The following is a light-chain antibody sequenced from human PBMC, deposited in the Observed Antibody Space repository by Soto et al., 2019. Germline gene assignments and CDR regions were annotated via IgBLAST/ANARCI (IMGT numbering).Light chain of an antibody. J-gene: IGKJ1*01. CDR1: QGISSY. CDR2: AAS. V-gene: IGKV1-39*01. Sequence: DIQMTRSPSPLSASVEDRVTITCRASQGISSYLNWYQQKPGKPPKLLIYAASSLQSGVPSRFSGSGSGTDFTLTISSLQPEDFATYYCQQSYSTPWTFGQGTKVEIK. CDR3: QQSYSTPWT.